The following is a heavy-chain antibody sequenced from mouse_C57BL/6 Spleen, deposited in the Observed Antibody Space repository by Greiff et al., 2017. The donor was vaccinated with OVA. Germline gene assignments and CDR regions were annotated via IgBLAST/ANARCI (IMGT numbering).Heavy chain of an antibody. Sequence: QVQLKESGAELVRPGASVKLSCKASGYTFTDYYINWVKQRPGQGLEWIARIYPGSGNTYYNEKFKGKATLTAEKSSSTAYMQLSSLTSEDSAVYFCARSDYGSNYAMDYWGQGTSVTVSS. CDR2: IYPGSGNT. CDR3: ARSDYGSNYAMDY. V-gene: IGHV1-76*01. CDR1: GYTFTDYY. J-gene: IGHJ4*01. D-gene: IGHD1-1*01.